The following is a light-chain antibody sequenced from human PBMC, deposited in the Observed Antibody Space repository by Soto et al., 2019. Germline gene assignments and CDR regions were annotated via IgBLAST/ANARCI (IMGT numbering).Light chain of an antibody. CDR1: QSVSSY. V-gene: IGKV3-11*01. Sequence: EIVLTQSPATLSLSPGERATLSCRASQSVSSYLAWYQQKPGQAPRLLIHDASNRATGIPARFSGSGSGTDFTLTISSLEPEDFAVYCCQQRTNWPSYTFGQGTRLEIK. J-gene: IGKJ5*01. CDR2: DAS. CDR3: QQRTNWPSYT.